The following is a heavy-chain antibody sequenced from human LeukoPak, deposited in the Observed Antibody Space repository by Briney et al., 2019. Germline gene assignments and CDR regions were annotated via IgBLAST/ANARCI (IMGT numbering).Heavy chain of an antibody. CDR1: GYTFTSYD. Sequence: GASVKVSCKASGYTFTSYDINWVRQATGQGLEWMGRMNPNSGNTGYAQKFQGRVTMTRNTSISTAYMELSSLRSEDTAVYYCARGRGGLVGATTPPTDYWGQGTLVTVSS. CDR2: MNPNSGNT. D-gene: IGHD1-26*01. V-gene: IGHV1-8*01. J-gene: IGHJ4*02. CDR3: ARGRGGLVGATTPPTDY.